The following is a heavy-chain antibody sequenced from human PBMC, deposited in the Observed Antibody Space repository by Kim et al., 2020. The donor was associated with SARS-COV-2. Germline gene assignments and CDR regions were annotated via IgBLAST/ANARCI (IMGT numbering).Heavy chain of an antibody. J-gene: IGHJ1*01. D-gene: IGHD5-12*01. Sequence: GGSLRLSCATSGFTFSIYYMNWVRQAPGKGLEWVSSISGSSTSIYYADSVKGRFTISRDNAKNSVYLQMNSLRAEDTAEYYCVRDDSGYRLGSRILDHWGQGTLVPVSS. CDR2: ISGSSTSI. CDR1: GFTFSIYY. CDR3: VRDDSGYRLGSRILDH. V-gene: IGHV3-21*01.